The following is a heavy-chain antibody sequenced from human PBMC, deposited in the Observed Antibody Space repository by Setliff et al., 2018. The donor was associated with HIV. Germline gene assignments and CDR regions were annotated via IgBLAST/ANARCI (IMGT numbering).Heavy chain of an antibody. V-gene: IGHV4-59*12. Sequence: LSLTCTVSGGSISSYYRSWIRQPPGKGLEWIGEIDHSGSTKYHASLKSRVTISIDTSKNQISLKLSSVTAADTAVYYCARGLNYYGSGSYLPLGYWGQGTLVTVSS. D-gene: IGHD3-10*01. CDR2: IDHSGST. CDR3: ARGLNYYGSGSYLPLGY. CDR1: GGSISSYY. J-gene: IGHJ4*02.